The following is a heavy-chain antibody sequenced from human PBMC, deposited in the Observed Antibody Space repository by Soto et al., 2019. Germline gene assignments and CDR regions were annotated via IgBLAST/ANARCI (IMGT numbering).Heavy chain of an antibody. V-gene: IGHV4-4*07. CDR3: AREDYYDSSHKPHYGLDV. D-gene: IGHD3-22*01. Sequence: QVQLQESGPGLVKPSETLSLTCTVSGASIRNYYWSWIRQPAGKALEWIGRFYVSVSTDYNPSLNSRVTMSVDTSKNQFSMKLRSMTAADTAVYYCAREDYYDSSHKPHYGLDVWGQGTTVTVSS. J-gene: IGHJ6*02. CDR1: GASIRNYY. CDR2: FYVSVST.